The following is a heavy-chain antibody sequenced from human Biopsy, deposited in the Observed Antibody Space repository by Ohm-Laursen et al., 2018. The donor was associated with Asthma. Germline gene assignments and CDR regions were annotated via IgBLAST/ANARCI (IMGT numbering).Heavy chain of an antibody. CDR2: ISYDGSNK. D-gene: IGHD3-3*01. CDR1: GFTFGDYW. CDR3: AKDTEGRYDFWSGWAYNCYGMDV. V-gene: IGHV3-30*18. Sequence: SLRLSCTASGFTFGDYWMSWVRQAPGKGLEWVAVISYDGSNKYYADSVKGRFTISRDNSKNTLYLQMNSLRAEDTAVYYCAKDTEGRYDFWSGWAYNCYGMDVWGQGTTVTVSS. J-gene: IGHJ6*02.